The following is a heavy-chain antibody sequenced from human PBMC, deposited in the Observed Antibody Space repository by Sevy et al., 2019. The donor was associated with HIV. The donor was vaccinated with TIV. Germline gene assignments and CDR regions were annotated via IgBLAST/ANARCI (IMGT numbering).Heavy chain of an antibody. J-gene: IGHJ4*02. Sequence: GGSLRLSCAASGFTFSSYAMSWVRQAPGKGLEWVSAISGSGGSTYYADSVKGRFTISRDNSKNTLNLQMNSLRAEDPAVYYGANDARGEVRGVHYYFDFWGQGTLVTVSS. CDR1: GFTFSSYA. V-gene: IGHV3-23*01. D-gene: IGHD3-10*01. CDR2: ISGSGGST. CDR3: ANDARGEVRGVHYYFDF.